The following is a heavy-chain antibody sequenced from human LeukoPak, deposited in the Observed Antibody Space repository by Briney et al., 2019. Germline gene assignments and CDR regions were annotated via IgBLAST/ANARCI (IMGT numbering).Heavy chain of an antibody. CDR1: GYTFTSYG. V-gene: IGHV1-18*01. Sequence: ASVKVSCKASGYTFTSYGISWVRQAPGQGLEWMGWISAYNGNTNYAQKLQGRVTMTTDTSTSTAYVELRSLRSDDTAVYYCARDDRDGYNYPFDYWGQGTLVTVSS. CDR3: ARDDRDGYNYPFDY. D-gene: IGHD5-24*01. CDR2: ISAYNGNT. J-gene: IGHJ4*02.